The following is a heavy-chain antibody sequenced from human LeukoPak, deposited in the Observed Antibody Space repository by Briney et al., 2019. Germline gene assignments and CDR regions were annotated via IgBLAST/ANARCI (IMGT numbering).Heavy chain of an antibody. CDR3: ARDNSGSYLSAEYFQN. CDR1: GYTFTSYG. Sequence: EASVKVSCKASGYTFTSYGISWVRQAPGQGLEWMGWISGYNGNTNYAQNLQGRVTMTTDTSTSTAYMELRSLRSDDTAVYYCARDNSGSYLSAEYFQNWGQGTLVTVSS. D-gene: IGHD1-26*01. V-gene: IGHV1-18*01. J-gene: IGHJ1*01. CDR2: ISGYNGNT.